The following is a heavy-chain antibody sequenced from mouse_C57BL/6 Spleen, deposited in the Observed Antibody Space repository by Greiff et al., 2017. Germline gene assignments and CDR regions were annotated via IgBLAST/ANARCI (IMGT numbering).Heavy chain of an antibody. V-gene: IGHV3-8*01. CDR3: ARSDYYGSSYYFDV. Sequence: DVQLQESGPGLAKPSQTLSLTCSVTGYSITSDYWNWIRKFPGNKLEYMGYISYSGSTYYNPTLKSRISINRDNSKNQYYLQLNSVTTEDTTTYYCARSDYYGSSYYFDVWGTGTTVTVSS. J-gene: IGHJ1*03. CDR1: GYSITSDY. D-gene: IGHD1-1*01. CDR2: ISYSGST.